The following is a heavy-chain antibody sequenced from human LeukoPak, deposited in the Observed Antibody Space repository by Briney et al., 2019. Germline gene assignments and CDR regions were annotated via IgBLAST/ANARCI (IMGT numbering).Heavy chain of an antibody. CDR1: GGSISSYY. CDR3: ARGVPHITDAAAGNFDY. J-gene: IGHJ4*02. V-gene: IGHV4-59*01. CDR2: IYYSGST. Sequence: PSETLSLTCTVSGGSISSYYWSWIRQPPGKGLEWIGYIYYSGSTNYNPSLKSRVTISVDTSKNQFSLKLSSVAAADTAVYYCARGVPHITDAAAGNFDYWGQGTLVTVSS. D-gene: IGHD6-13*01.